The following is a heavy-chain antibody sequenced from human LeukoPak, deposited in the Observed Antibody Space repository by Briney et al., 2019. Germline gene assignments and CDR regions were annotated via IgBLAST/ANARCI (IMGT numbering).Heavy chain of an antibody. V-gene: IGHV4-39*01. D-gene: IGHD5/OR15-5a*01. CDR1: GGSISSSSYY. CDR2: TYYRGST. CDR3: ATIGHWFRSTDH. Sequence: SETLSLTCTVSGGSISSSSYYWGWIRQSPGKGLEWIGATYYRGSTFYSPSLTSRVTLSLDTSKHQFSLNLASVTAADAAVYYCATIGHWFRSTDHWGQGTLVTVSS. J-gene: IGHJ4*02.